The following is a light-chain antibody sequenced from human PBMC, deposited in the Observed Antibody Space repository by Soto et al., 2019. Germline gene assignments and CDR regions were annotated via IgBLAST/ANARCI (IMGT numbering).Light chain of an antibody. CDR1: QSVSSD. V-gene: IGKV3-20*01. Sequence: EIVMTQSPATLSVSPGERATLSCRAGQSVSSDLAWYQQKPGQAPRLLIYGASNRATGIPDRFSGSGSGTDFTLTISRLEPEDFAVYFCQQYGSSPITFGQGTRLEIK. CDR3: QQYGSSPIT. CDR2: GAS. J-gene: IGKJ5*01.